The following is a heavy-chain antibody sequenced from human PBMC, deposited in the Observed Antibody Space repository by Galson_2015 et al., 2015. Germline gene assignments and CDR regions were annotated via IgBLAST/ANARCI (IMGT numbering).Heavy chain of an antibody. CDR2: GDT. J-gene: IGHJ3*02. V-gene: IGHV4-59*01. Sequence: GDTNYNPSLKRRVTISVDTSKTQFSLNLNSVTAADTAVYYCARTKIIESPTYFDAFDIWGQGTLVTVSS. D-gene: IGHD2-21*01. CDR3: ARTKIIESPTYFDAFDI.